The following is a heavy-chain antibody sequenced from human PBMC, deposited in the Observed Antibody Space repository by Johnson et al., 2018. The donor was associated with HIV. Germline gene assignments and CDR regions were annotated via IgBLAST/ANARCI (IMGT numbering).Heavy chain of an antibody. CDR2: ISYDGSNK. V-gene: IGHV3-30*18. Sequence: QVQLVESGGGVVQPGGSLRLSCAASGFTFSSYGMHWVRQAPGKGLEWVAVISYDGSNKYYADSVKGRFTISRDNSKNTLYLQMNSLRAEDTAVYYCAKDRGLSAFDIWGQGTMVTVSS. CDR1: GFTFSSYG. J-gene: IGHJ3*02. D-gene: IGHD3-10*01. CDR3: AKDRGLSAFDI.